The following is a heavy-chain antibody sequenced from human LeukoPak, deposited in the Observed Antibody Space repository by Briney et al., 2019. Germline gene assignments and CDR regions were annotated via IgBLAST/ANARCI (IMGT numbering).Heavy chain of an antibody. V-gene: IGHV4-34*01. J-gene: IGHJ4*02. CDR3: ARGGLRYFDWLTRYAFGY. CDR2: INHSGST. D-gene: IGHD3-9*01. CDR1: GGSFSGYY. Sequence: SETLSLTCAVYGGSFSGYYWSWIRQPPGKGLEWIGEINHSGSTNYNPSLKSRVTISVDTSKNQFSLKLSSVTAADTAVYYCARGGLRYFDWLTRYAFGYWGQGTLVTVSS.